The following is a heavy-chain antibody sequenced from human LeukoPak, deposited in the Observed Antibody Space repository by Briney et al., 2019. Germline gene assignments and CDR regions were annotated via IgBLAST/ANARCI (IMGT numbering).Heavy chain of an antibody. V-gene: IGHV1-46*01. Sequence: GASVKVSCKASGYTFTSYYMHWGRQAPGQGLEWMGIINPSGGSTSYAQKFQGRVTMTRDTSTSTGYMELSSLRSEDTAVYYCARLLKVNYYFDYWGQGTLVTVSS. D-gene: IGHD1-7*01. J-gene: IGHJ4*02. CDR2: INPSGGST. CDR3: ARLLKVNYYFDY. CDR1: GYTFTSYY.